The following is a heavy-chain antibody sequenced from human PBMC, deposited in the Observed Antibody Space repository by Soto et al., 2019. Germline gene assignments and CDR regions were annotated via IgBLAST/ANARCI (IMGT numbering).Heavy chain of an antibody. CDR3: ARRSSSWYFAY. V-gene: IGHV3-23*01. CDR1: GFTFSNYA. CDR2: ISGSGGST. Sequence: GGSLRLSCAASGFTFSNYAMSWVRQAPGKGLEWVSAISGSGGSTYYADSVKGRFTISRDNSKNTLYLQMNSLRAEDTAVYYCARRSSSWYFAYWGQGTLVTVSS. D-gene: IGHD6-13*01. J-gene: IGHJ4*02.